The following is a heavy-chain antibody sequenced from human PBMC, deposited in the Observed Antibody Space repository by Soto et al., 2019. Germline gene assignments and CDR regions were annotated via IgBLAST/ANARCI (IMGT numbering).Heavy chain of an antibody. D-gene: IGHD3-3*01. Sequence: GGSLRLSCAASGFTLSSYWMSWVRQAPGKGLEWVANIKQDGSEKYYVDSVKGRFTISRDNAKNSLYLQMNSLRAEDTAVYYCARLYDFWSGYYPPVGLDVWGQGTTVTVSS. CDR2: IKQDGSEK. CDR3: ARLYDFWSGYYPPVGLDV. J-gene: IGHJ6*02. V-gene: IGHV3-7*01. CDR1: GFTLSSYW.